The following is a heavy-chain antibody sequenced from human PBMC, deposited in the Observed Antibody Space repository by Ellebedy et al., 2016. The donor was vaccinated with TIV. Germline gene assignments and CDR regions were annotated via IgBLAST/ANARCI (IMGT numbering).Heavy chain of an antibody. CDR2: VYYSGST. CDR3: ARGGGIYFYGAFDI. CDR1: GGSISSSY. D-gene: IGHD1-26*01. V-gene: IGHV4-59*01. Sequence: SETLSLTCTVSGGSISSSYWSWIRQSPGKGLEWIGYVYYSGSTNYNPSLKSRVTISVDTSKNQFSLKLSSVTAADTAVYFCARGGGIYFYGAFDIWGRGTMVAVSS. J-gene: IGHJ3*02.